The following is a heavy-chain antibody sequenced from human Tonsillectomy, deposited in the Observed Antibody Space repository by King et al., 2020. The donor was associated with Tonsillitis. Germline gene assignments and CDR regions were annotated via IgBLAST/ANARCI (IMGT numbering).Heavy chain of an antibody. D-gene: IGHD4-11*01. V-gene: IGHV3-23*04. J-gene: IGHJ4*02. CDR1: VCTFSSYA. CDR3: AKRATVTTKEFDY. Sequence: VQLVESGGGLVQPGGSLRLSCAASVCTFSSYARSWVRQAPWKCLECVSAIGGCGYRPYYDDSVKGRFPISRHNSKNTLYQQMNSLSTEDTAVYYCAKRATVTTKEFDYWGQGTLVTVSS. CDR2: IGGCGYRP.